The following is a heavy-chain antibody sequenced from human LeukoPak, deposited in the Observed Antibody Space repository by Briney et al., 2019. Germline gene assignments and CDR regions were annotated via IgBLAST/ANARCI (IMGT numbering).Heavy chain of an antibody. D-gene: IGHD3-22*01. CDR1: GFTVSNNY. CDR3: ARDRSGPAF. V-gene: IGHV3-53*01. Sequence: GGSLRLSCAASGFTVSNNYMSWVRQAPGKGLEWVSVIYDDGGTFYSDSVKGRFTISRDYSKNTLYLQMTSLRADDTAVYYCARDRSGPAFWGQGTLVTVSS. J-gene: IGHJ4*02. CDR2: IYDDGGT.